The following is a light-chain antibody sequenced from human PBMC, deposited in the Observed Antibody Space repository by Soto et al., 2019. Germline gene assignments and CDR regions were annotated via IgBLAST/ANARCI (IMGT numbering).Light chain of an antibody. J-gene: IGKJ1*01. V-gene: IGKV1-27*01. Sequence: DIQMTHSPSSLSASVGDRVTITCRASQGISNYLAWYQQKPGKVPKLLIYAASTLQSGVPSRFSGSGSGTDFTLTISSLQPEDVATYYCQKYNSARWKFGQGSKVDIK. CDR1: QGISNY. CDR2: AAS. CDR3: QKYNSARWK.